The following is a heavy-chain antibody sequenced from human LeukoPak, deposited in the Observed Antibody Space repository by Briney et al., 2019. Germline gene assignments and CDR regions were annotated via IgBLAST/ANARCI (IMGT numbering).Heavy chain of an antibody. V-gene: IGHV5-51*03. D-gene: IGHD6-19*01. CDR1: GYTFTSYW. J-gene: IGHJ4*02. CDR3: ARIAVAGTAPFY. Sequence: NSGESLTPSCTGSGYTFTSYWIGWVRQLPGKGLEWMGIIYPGDSDTTYSPSFQGQVTISADKSISTAYLQWSSLKASDTAMYYGARIAVAGTAPFYWGQGTLVTVSS. CDR2: IYPGDSDT.